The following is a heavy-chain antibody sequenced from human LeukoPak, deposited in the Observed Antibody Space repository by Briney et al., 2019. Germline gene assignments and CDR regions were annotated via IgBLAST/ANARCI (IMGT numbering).Heavy chain of an antibody. Sequence: SQTLSLTCTVSGGSIGIDDYYWTWIRQPPGKGLEWIGYIYHRGTTYYNPSLESRVTISVDRSKNQFSLKLSSVTAADTAMFYCARVRDPYYYYMDVWGKGTTVTVSS. V-gene: IGHV4-30-2*01. CDR1: GGSIGIDDYY. J-gene: IGHJ6*03. D-gene: IGHD5-24*01. CDR2: IYHRGTT. CDR3: ARVRDPYYYYMDV.